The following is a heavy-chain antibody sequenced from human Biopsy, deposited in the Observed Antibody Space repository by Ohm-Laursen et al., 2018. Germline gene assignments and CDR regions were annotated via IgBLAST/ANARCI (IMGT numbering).Heavy chain of an antibody. Sequence: SDTLSLTCTVSGDSVTSDNYFWAWIRQPPGKGLEWIGSKHYRGGSYSNPSLRSRVAMSVDTAKSQISLTLASVTAADTAVYFCARHVVLTKPRRAFDIWGQGTVVTVSS. V-gene: IGHV4-39*01. CDR3: ARHVVLTKPRRAFDI. CDR2: KHYRGGS. CDR1: GDSVTSDNYF. J-gene: IGHJ3*02. D-gene: IGHD2-21*02.